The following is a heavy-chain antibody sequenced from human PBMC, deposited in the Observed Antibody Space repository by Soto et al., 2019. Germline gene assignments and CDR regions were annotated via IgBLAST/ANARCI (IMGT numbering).Heavy chain of an antibody. CDR1: GYTFTSYG. CDR2: ISTYNGNT. CDR3: ARDREYNWNYNWFDP. V-gene: IGHV1-18*01. Sequence: ASVKVSCKASGYTFTSYGISWVRQAPGQGLEWMGWISTYNGNTNFTQKLQGRVTMTTDTSMSTAYMELRSLRSDDTAVYYCARDREYNWNYNWFDPWGQGTLVTFSS. D-gene: IGHD1-7*01. J-gene: IGHJ5*02.